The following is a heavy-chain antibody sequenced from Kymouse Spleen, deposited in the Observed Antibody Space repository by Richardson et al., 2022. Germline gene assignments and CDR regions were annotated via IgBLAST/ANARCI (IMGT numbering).Heavy chain of an antibody. Sequence: QLQLQESGPGLVKPSETLSLTCTVSGGSISSSSYYWGWIRQPPGKGLEWIGSIYYSGSTYYNPSLKSRVTISVDTSKNQFSLKLSSVTAADTAVYYCASPTGDYYYYYGMDVWGQGTTVTVSS. J-gene: IGHJ6*02. CDR1: GGSISSSSYY. V-gene: IGHV4-39*01. D-gene: IGHD1-1*01. CDR3: ASPTGDYYYYYGMDV. CDR2: IYYSGST.